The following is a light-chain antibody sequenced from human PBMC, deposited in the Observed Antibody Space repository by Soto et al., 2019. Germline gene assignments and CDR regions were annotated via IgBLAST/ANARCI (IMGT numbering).Light chain of an antibody. CDR3: QQRSNWPPRIT. Sequence: EIVLTQSPATLSLSPGERATLSCRASQSVSSYLAWYQQKPGQAPRLLIYDASNRATGIPARFSGSGSGTDVTLTISSLEPEDFAVYCCQQRSNWPPRITFGQGTRLEIK. CDR1: QSVSSY. J-gene: IGKJ5*01. V-gene: IGKV3-11*01. CDR2: DAS.